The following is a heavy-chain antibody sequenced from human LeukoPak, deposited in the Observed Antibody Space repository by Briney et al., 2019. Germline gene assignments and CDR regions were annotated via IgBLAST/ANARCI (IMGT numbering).Heavy chain of an antibody. D-gene: IGHD2-15*01. CDR3: ARGLDCSGGSCYVFDP. V-gene: IGHV1-18*01. Sequence: ASVTVSCKASGYTFTSYGISWVRQAPGQGLEWMGWISAYNGNTNYAQKLQGRVTMTTDTSTSTAYMELRSLRSDDTAVYYCARGLDCSGGSCYVFDPWGQGTLVTVSS. CDR1: GYTFTSYG. J-gene: IGHJ5*02. CDR2: ISAYNGNT.